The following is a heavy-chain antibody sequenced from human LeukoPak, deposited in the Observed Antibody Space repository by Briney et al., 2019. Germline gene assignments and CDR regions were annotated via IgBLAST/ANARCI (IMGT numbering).Heavy chain of an antibody. Sequence: GGSLRLSCAASGFTFSSYSMNWIRQAPGKGLEWVSSISSSSSYIYYADSVKGRFTISRDNAKNSLYLQMNSLRAEDTAVYYCARRGIAVAENWFDPWGQGTPVTVSS. CDR3: ARRGIAVAENWFDP. CDR1: GFTFSSYS. V-gene: IGHV3-21*01. CDR2: ISSSSSYI. D-gene: IGHD6-19*01. J-gene: IGHJ5*02.